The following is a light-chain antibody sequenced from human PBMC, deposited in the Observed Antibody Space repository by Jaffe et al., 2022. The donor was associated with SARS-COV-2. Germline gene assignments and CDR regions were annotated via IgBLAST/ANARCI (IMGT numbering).Light chain of an antibody. CDR2: EVT. CDR1: SSDVGFYKY. V-gene: IGLV2-14*01. J-gene: IGLJ2*01. Sequence: QSALTQPASVSGSPGQSITISCTGTSSDVGFYKYVSWYQQHPRKAPKLIVYEVTNRPSGVPDRFSGSKSGNTASLTISGLQAEDEADYYCSSYSSNNTRLFGGGTKLTVL. CDR3: SSYSSNNTRL.